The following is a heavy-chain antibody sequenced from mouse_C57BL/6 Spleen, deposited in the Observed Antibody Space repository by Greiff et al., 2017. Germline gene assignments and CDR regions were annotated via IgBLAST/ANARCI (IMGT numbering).Heavy chain of an antibody. V-gene: IGHV1-69*01. Sequence: QVQLQQPGAELVMPGASVKLSCKASGYTFTSYWMHWVKQRPGQGLEWIGEIDPSDSYTNYNQKFKGKSTLTVDKSSSTAYMQLSSLTSEDSAVYYCARSGGNYYYAMDYWSQGTSVTVSS. D-gene: IGHD2-1*01. CDR3: ARSGGNYYYAMDY. CDR2: IDPSDSYT. J-gene: IGHJ4*01. CDR1: GYTFTSYW.